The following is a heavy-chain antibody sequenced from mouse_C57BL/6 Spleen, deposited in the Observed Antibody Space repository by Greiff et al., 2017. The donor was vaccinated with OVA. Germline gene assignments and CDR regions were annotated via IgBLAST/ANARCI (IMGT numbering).Heavy chain of an antibody. J-gene: IGHJ3*01. CDR3: ASSPYDYDGCWFAY. CDR2: ISYSGST. Sequence: EVKLQESGPGMVKPSQSLSLTCTVTGYSITSGYDWHWIRHFPGNKLEWMGYISYSGSTNYNPSLKSRISITHDTSKNHLFLKLNSVTTEDTATYYCASSPYDYDGCWFAYWGQGTLVTVSA. D-gene: IGHD2-4*01. V-gene: IGHV3-1*01. CDR1: GYSITSGYD.